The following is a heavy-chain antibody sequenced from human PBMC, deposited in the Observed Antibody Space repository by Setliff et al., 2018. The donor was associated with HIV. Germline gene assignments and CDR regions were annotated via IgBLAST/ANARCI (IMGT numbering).Heavy chain of an antibody. CDR3: VRQHGDYAFGS. D-gene: IGHD4-17*01. CDR1: GGSFPAYY. CDR2: INYSGDT. J-gene: IGHJ5*01. V-gene: IGHV4-34*01. Sequence: PSETLSLTCAVYGGSFPAYYWNWVRQPPGKGLEWIGEINYSGDTTYNPSPKSRVNMFIDTSKKQFSLKVASVTAADTAVYYCVRQHGDYAFGSWGQGTLVTVSS.